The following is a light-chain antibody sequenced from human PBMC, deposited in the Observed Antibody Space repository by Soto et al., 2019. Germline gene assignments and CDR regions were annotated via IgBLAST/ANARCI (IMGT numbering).Light chain of an antibody. CDR1: QSVHSR. J-gene: IGKJ1*01. CDR2: GAS. CDR3: QQYDDWPPWT. Sequence: EIVMTQSPAALSMSPGDAATLSCRASQSVHSRLAWYQQKPGQAPRLLIYGASTRATGTPPRFRGSGSGTEFTLTISSLQSEDSAVYYCQQYDDWPPWTFGPGTKVEIK. V-gene: IGKV3-15*01.